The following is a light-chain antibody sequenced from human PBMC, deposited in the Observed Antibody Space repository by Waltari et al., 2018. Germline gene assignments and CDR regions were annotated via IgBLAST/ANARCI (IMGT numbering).Light chain of an antibody. CDR2: KAS. Sequence: DIQLTQSPSTLSASVGDRVIIPCRASQSVFSTILAWYQQQPGRAPKVLVFKASNLASGVPPRFSGSGAGREFTLTINSLQPDDFATYYCQQSATYPWTFGPGTSVEV. V-gene: IGKV1-5*03. J-gene: IGKJ1*01. CDR1: QSVFSTI. CDR3: QQSATYPWT.